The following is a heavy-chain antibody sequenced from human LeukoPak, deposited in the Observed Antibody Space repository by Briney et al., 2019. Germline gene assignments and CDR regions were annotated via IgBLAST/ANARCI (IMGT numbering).Heavy chain of an antibody. Sequence: PSETLSLTCAVYGGSFSGYYWSWIRQPPGKGLEWIGEINHSGSTNYNPSLKSRVTISVDTSKNQFSLKLSSVTAADTAVYYCARFDSSGYYGYFDYWGQGTLVTVSS. CDR3: ARFDSSGYYGYFDY. D-gene: IGHD3-22*01. V-gene: IGHV4-34*01. CDR1: GGSFSGYY. CDR2: INHSGST. J-gene: IGHJ4*02.